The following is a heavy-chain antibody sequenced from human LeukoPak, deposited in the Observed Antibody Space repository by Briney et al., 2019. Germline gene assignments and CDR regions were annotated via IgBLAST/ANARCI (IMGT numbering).Heavy chain of an antibody. V-gene: IGHV1-69*05. CDR1: GGTFSSYA. CDR3: ASTPHQHYWFDP. Sequence: SMKVSCKASGGTFSSYAISWVRQAPGQGLEWMGRIIPIFGTANYAQKFQGRVTITTDESTSTAYMELSSLRSEDTAVYYCASTPHQHYWFDPWGQGTLVTVSS. CDR2: IIPIFGTA. J-gene: IGHJ5*02.